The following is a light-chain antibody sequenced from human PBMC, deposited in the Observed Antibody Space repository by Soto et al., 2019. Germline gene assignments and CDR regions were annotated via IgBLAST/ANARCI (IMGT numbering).Light chain of an antibody. CDR1: ESITRW. J-gene: IGKJ1*01. V-gene: IGKV1-5*01. CDR2: DAS. CDR3: QQYNLYRT. Sequence: DIQMTQYPSTRSASLGDRVTITCRASESITRWVAWYQQKPGKAPKPLIYDASSLQSGVPSRFSGSGSGTEFTLTISSLQPDDIASYYCQQYNLYRTFGQGTKVDIK.